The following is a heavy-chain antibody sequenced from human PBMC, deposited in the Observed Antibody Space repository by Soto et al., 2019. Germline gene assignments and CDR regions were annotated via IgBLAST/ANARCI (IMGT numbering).Heavy chain of an antibody. V-gene: IGHV3-33*01. Sequence: GGSLRLSCAASGFTFSSYGMHWVRQAPGKGLEWVAVIWYDGSNKYYADSVKGRFTISRDNSKNTLYLQMNSLRAEDTAVYYCAREIRMTTYYYYYGMDVWGQGTTVTVSS. CDR2: IWYDGSNK. J-gene: IGHJ6*02. CDR1: GFTFSSYG. D-gene: IGHD2-15*01. CDR3: AREIRMTTYYYYYGMDV.